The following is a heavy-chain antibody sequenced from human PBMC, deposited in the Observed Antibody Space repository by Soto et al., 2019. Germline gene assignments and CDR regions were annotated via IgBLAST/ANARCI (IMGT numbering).Heavy chain of an antibody. J-gene: IGHJ5*02. CDR2: IHYSGRT. CDR1: GGSISTVGHY. D-gene: IGHD3-22*01. V-gene: IGHV4-31*03. CDR3: ARYYFDSSGYSNWFDP. Sequence: TLSLTCSVSGGSISTVGHYWTWIRQHPGKGLEWIAYIHYSGRTYYNPSLKSRVTISVDTSNNQFSLKLSSVTAADTAVYYCARYYFDSSGYSNWFDPWGQGTLVTVSS.